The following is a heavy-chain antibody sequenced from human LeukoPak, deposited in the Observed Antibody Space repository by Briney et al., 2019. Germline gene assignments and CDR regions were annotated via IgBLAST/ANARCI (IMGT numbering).Heavy chain of an antibody. CDR3: VRDPSYGSSWYYYMDV. D-gene: IGHD6-13*01. V-gene: IGHV3-48*04. J-gene: IGHJ6*03. CDR2: ISSSSFKI. Sequence: GGSLRLSCAVSGITLTNYAMSWVRQAPGKGLEWVSYISSSSFKIGYADSVKGRFTISRDNSKNSLYLQMDSLRVEDTAVYYCVRDPSYGSSWYYYMDVWGKGTTVTVSS. CDR1: GITLTNYA.